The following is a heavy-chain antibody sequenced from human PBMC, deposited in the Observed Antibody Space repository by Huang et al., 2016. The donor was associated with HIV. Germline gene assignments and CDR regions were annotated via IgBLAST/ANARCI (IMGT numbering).Heavy chain of an antibody. CDR3: AKDATQYNILTVYFIMTGYFAS. Sequence: QVQLVQSGAEVKRPGSSVRVSCKTSGGIFTSYGISWVRQAPGQGREWMGTIIPIFGTANNTKQFQGRGTITADESTSTAYMELSGLTDEDTAIYYCAKDATQYNILTVYFIMTGYFASWGQGTLVTVSS. V-gene: IGHV1-69*13. CDR1: GGIFTSYG. D-gene: IGHD3-9*01. CDR2: IIPIFGTA. J-gene: IGHJ4*02.